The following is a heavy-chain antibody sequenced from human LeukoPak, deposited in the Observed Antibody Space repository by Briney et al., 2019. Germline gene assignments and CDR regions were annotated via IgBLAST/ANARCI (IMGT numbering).Heavy chain of an antibody. CDR2: IYSGGST. CDR3: AEGHDFWSGYYMA. J-gene: IGHJ5*02. V-gene: IGHV3-66*01. D-gene: IGHD3-3*01. Sequence: GGSLRLSCAASGFTVSSNYMSWVRQAPGKGLEWVSVIYSGGSTYYADSVKGRFTISRDNSKNTLYLQMNSLRAEDTAVYYCAEGHDFWSGYYMAWGQGTLVTVSS. CDR1: GFTVSSNY.